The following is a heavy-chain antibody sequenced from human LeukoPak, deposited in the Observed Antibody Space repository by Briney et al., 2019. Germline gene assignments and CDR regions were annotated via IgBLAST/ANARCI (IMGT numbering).Heavy chain of an antibody. CDR2: IWYDGSNK. CDR1: GFTFSSYG. D-gene: IGHD2-15*01. V-gene: IGHV3-33*01. CDR3: ARDGCSGGSCNYYYYGMDV. J-gene: IGHJ6*02. Sequence: GRSLRLSCAASGFTFSSYGMHWVRQAPGKGLEWVAVIWYDGSNKYYADSVKGRFTIPRDNSKNTLYLQMNSLRAEDTAVYYCARDGCSGGSCNYYYYGMDVWGQGTTVTVSS.